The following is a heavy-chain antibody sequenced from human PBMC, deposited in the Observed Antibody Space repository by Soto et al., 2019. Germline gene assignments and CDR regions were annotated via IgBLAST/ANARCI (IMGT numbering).Heavy chain of an antibody. J-gene: IGHJ6*02. Sequence: GGSLRLSCGASGFTFTTYGMHWVRQAPGKGLEWVAAISYDGSNKDYSDSVKGRFTISRDNSKDTLYLQMNSLRPDDTAVYYCARAGYTYGSPYYGMDVWGQGTTVTVSS. CDR3: ARAGYTYGSPYYGMDV. CDR2: ISYDGSNK. CDR1: GFTFTTYG. D-gene: IGHD5-18*01. V-gene: IGHV3-30*03.